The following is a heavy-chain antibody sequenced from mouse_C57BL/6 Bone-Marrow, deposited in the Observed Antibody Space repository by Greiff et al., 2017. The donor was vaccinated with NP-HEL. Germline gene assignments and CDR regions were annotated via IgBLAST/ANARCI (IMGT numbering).Heavy chain of an antibody. CDR1: GFTFSDYG. D-gene: IGHD2-3*01. CDR3: ARQGWLLFFDY. CDR2: ISSGSSTI. J-gene: IGHJ2*01. V-gene: IGHV5-17*01. Sequence: EVKLVESGGGLVKPGGSLKLSCAASGFTFSDYGMHWVRQAPGKGLEWVAYISSGSSTIYYADTVKGRFTISRDNAKNTLFLQMTSLRSEDTAMYYCARQGWLLFFDYWGKGTTLTVSS.